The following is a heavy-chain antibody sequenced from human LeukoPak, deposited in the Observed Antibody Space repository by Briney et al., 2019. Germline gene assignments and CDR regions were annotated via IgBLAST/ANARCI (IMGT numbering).Heavy chain of an antibody. Sequence: GGSLRLSCAASGFTFDDYGMSWVRQAPGKGLEWVSGINWNGGSTGYADSVKGRFTISRDNAKNSLYLQMNSLRAEDTALYYCAREGVSGESAYYYYYMDVWGKGTTVTVSS. CDR1: GFTFDDYG. J-gene: IGHJ6*03. CDR2: INWNGGST. V-gene: IGHV3-20*04. D-gene: IGHD5/OR15-5a*01. CDR3: AREGVSGESAYYYYYMDV.